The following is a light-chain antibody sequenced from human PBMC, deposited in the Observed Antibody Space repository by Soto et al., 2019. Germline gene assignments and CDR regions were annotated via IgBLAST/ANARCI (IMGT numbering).Light chain of an antibody. V-gene: IGKV1-17*03. CDR2: GTA. CDR3: LQHAGYPFT. Sequence: DIQLTQSPSAMSVSVGDRVTITCRASQGIGTLLTWFQQKPGRVPKRLIYGTANLQNGVPTRFSGTGSGTEFTLTISSLQPEDFATYYCLQHAGYPFTFGGGTKVEIK. J-gene: IGKJ4*01. CDR1: QGIGTL.